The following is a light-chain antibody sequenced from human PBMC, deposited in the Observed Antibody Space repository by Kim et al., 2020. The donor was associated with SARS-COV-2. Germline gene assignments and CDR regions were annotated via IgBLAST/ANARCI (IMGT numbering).Light chain of an antibody. V-gene: IGKV1-27*01. CDR3: QKYNSAPRIT. J-gene: IGKJ5*01. CDR2: AAS. CDR1: QGISNY. Sequence: SVGDRVTITCRASQGISNYLAWYQQKPGKVPKLLIYAASTLQSGVPSRFSGSGSGTDFTLTISSLQPEDVATYYCQKYNSAPRITFGQGTRLEIK.